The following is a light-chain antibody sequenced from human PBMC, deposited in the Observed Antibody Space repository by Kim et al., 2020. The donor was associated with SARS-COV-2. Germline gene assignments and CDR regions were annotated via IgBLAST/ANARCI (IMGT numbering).Light chain of an antibody. CDR2: RRN. CDR3: QVWDSSTAVV. V-gene: IGLV3-1*01. J-gene: IGLJ2*01. Sequence: PGNTANIACFGDELWEKNVCWFHQQPGQSTVLVIYRRNMRPSGIPERFSGSNSGNTATLTISGTQAMDEGDFYCQVWDSSTAVVFGGGTQLTVL. CDR1: ELWEKN.